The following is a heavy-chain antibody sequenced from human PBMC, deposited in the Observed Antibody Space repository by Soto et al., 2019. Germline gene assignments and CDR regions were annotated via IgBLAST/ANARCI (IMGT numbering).Heavy chain of an antibody. CDR1: GYTFNSYY. CDR2: FNPSGGST. D-gene: IGHD2-2*01. V-gene: IGHV1-46*02. J-gene: IGHJ2*01. Sequence: QVHLVQSGAEVKKPGASVKVSCKASGYTFNSYYIHWVRQAPGQGLEWMGIFNPSGGSTNYAQKLQGRVTLTRDTSTSTVYMELSSLRSEDTAIYYCAIRTGQLAIISEFDGDWFFEVWGRGTLVTVSS. CDR3: AIRTGQLAIISEFDGDWFFEV.